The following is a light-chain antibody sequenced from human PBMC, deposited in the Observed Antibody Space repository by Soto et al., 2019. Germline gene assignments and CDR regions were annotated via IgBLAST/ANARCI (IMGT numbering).Light chain of an antibody. CDR2: WAS. CDR1: QSLLYSSNNKNY. CDR3: QQYYSTHT. V-gene: IGKV4-1*01. J-gene: IGKJ3*01. Sequence: DIVMTQSPDSLAVPLGERATINRKSSQSLLYSSNNKNYLAWYQQKPGQPPKLLIYWASTRESGVPDRFSGSGSGTDFTLTVSSLQAEDVAVYYCQQYYSTHTFGPGTKVNIK.